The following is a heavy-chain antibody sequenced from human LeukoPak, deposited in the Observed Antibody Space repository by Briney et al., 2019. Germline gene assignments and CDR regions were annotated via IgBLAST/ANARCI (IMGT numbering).Heavy chain of an antibody. CDR3: AGGSGWLFGT. D-gene: IGHD6-19*01. J-gene: IGHJ5*02. CDR1: GFTCSDYN. CDR2: INSGGST. V-gene: IGHV3-66*01. Sequence: GGPLRLSCAASGFTCSDYNMRWIRQAPGKGLEWVSVINSGGSTYYADSVKGRFTIFRDNAKNSLYLQMNSLRVEDTAIYYCAGGSGWLFGTWGQGTLVTVSS.